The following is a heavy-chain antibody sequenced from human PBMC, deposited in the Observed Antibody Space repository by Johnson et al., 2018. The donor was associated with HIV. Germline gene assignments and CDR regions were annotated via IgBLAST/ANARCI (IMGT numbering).Heavy chain of an antibody. J-gene: IGHJ3*02. CDR1: RFTFSSYA. CDR3: ARGPIADDAFDI. CDR2: IWYDGSNK. V-gene: IGHV3-30*04. Sequence: QVQLVESGGGVVQPGRSLRLSCAASRFTFSSYAMHWVRQAPGKGLEWVAVIWYDGSNKYYADSVKGRFTISRDNSKNTLYLKMNSLRAEDTAVYFCARGPIADDAFDIWGQGTMVTVSS. D-gene: IGHD3-16*02.